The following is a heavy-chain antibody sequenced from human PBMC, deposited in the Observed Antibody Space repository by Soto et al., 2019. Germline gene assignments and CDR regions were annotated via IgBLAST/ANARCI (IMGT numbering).Heavy chain of an antibody. V-gene: IGHV4-30-2*01. CDR2: IYHSGST. CDR3: ARATIVLVPAAMVSHWFDP. J-gene: IGHJ5*02. CDR1: GGSISSGGYS. D-gene: IGHD2-2*01. Sequence: SETLSLTCTVTGGSISSGGYSWSWIRQPPGKGLEWIGYIYHSGSTYYNPSLKSRVTISVDRSKNQFSLKLSSVTAADTAVYYCARATIVLVPAAMVSHWFDPWGQGTLVTVSS.